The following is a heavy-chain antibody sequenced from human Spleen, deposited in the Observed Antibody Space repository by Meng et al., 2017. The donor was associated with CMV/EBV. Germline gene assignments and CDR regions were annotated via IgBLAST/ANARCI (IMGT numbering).Heavy chain of an antibody. CDR3: ARVKLEGTTILGVASTRYDDYAIDV. V-gene: IGHV4-38-2*02. CDR2: LDHSGTS. CDR1: GYSISSSYH. D-gene: IGHD3-3*01. J-gene: IGHJ6*02. Sequence: SETLSLTCTVSGYSISSSYHWGWIRQPPGKGLEWIGSLDHSGTSYYNSSLESRLSISLDTSKNQFSLKVSSVTAADTAVYFCARVKLEGTTILGVASTRYDDYAIDVWGQGITVTVSS.